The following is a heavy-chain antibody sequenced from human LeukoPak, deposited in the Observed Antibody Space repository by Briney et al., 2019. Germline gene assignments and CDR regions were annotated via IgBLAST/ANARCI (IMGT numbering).Heavy chain of an antibody. V-gene: IGHV1-2*02. CDR2: INPNSGGT. Sequence: ASVKVSCKASGYTFTGYYMHWVRQAPGQGLEWMGWINPNSGGTNYARKFQGRVTMTRDTSISTAYMELSRLRSDDTAVYYCARGEAVPAAPSDYWGQGTLVTVSS. D-gene: IGHD2-2*01. CDR1: GYTFTGYY. J-gene: IGHJ4*02. CDR3: ARGEAVPAAPSDY.